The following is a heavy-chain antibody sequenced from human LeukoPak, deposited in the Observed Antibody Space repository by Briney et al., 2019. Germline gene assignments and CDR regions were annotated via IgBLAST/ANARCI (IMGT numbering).Heavy chain of an antibody. CDR1: GFTFSSHA. Sequence: GGSLRLSCAASGFTFSSHAMSWVRQAPGKGLEWVSAISTSGGSTYYADSVKGRFTISRDNSKNTLYLQMNSLRAEGTAVYYCAKKILDVLLWLGELFPPYFDYWGQGTLVTVSS. CDR3: AKKILDVLLWLGELFPPYFDY. D-gene: IGHD3-10*01. CDR2: ISTSGGST. V-gene: IGHV3-23*01. J-gene: IGHJ4*02.